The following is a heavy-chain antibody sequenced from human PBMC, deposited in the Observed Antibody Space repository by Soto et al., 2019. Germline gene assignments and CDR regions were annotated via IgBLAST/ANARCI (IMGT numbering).Heavy chain of an antibody. V-gene: IGHV4-34*01. D-gene: IGHD5-12*01. Sequence: PSETLSLTCAVYGGSFSDYSWTWIRQPPGKGLKRIGEINHSGSTNYNPSLKSRVTISVDTSKNQFSLKLDSVFAADTAVYYCTRRPVKGTGYHYATWVQGRLVT. CDR2: INHSGST. CDR3: TRRPVKGTGYHYAT. J-gene: IGHJ5*02. CDR1: GGSFSDYS.